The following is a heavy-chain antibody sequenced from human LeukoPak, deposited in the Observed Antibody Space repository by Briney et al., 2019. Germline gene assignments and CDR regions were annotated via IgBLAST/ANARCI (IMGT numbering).Heavy chain of an antibody. CDR3: ARAYQSLGGLSLPDH. CDR1: GYTFTSYA. Sequence: ASVKVSCKASGYTFTSYAMNWVRQAPGQGLEWMGWINTNTGNPTYAQGFTGRFVFSLDTSVGTTYLQISSLKAEDTAVYYCARAYQSLGGLSLPDHWGQGTLVTVSS. CDR2: INTNTGNP. D-gene: IGHD3-16*02. V-gene: IGHV7-4-1*02. J-gene: IGHJ5*02.